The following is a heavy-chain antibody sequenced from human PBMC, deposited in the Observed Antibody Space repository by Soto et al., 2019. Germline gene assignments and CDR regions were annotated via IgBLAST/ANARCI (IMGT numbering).Heavy chain of an antibody. D-gene: IGHD3-10*01. V-gene: IGHV1-2*04. J-gene: IGHJ4*02. CDR1: GYTFTGYY. CDR3: ARVIWFGEVLGPFDY. Sequence: QVQLVQSGAEVKKPGASVKVSCKASGYTFTGYYMHWVRQAPGQGLEWMGWINPNSGGTNYAQKFQGWVTMTRDTSISTAYMELSRLRSDDTAVYYCARVIWFGEVLGPFDYWGQGTLVTVSS. CDR2: INPNSGGT.